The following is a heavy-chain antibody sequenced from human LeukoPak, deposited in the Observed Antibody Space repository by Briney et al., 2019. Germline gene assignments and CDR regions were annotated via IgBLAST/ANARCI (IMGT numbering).Heavy chain of an antibody. Sequence: PGGALRLSCAACGCTFDDYGMSGLRQAPGKGLDGVAGINWNGGSTGYEDSVKGRFTISRDNAENSLYLQMNSLRAEDTALYYCARDVTVTAGRSYYYYMDVWGKGTTVTVSS. CDR1: GCTFDDYG. CDR2: INWNGGST. V-gene: IGHV3-20*04. CDR3: ARDVTVTAGRSYYYYMDV. D-gene: IGHD4-17*01. J-gene: IGHJ6*03.